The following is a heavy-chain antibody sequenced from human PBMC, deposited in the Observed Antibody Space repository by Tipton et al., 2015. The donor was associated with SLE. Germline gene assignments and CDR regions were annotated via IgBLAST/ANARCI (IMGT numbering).Heavy chain of an antibody. Sequence: TLSLTCSVPGVSISSGGYYWTWIRQFAGKGLEWIGYISYSGNTYYNPSLESRLSLSIDTSKNQFSLKLSSVTAADTAIYYCASDFPFDPWGQGALVTVSS. CDR1: GVSISSGGYY. CDR3: ASDFPFDP. CDR2: ISYSGNT. V-gene: IGHV4-31*03. J-gene: IGHJ5*02.